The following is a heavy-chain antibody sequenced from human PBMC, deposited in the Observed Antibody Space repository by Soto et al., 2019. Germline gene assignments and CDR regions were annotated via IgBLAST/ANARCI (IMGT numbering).Heavy chain of an antibody. D-gene: IGHD1-1*01. CDR1: GFPFTTVW. CDR3: TSRIRTTNAN. Sequence: EVQLVESGGGLVKPGESLRLSCVASGFPFTTVWMNWVRQAPGKGPEWLGRVKTKAEGATTDYAAPAKGRFTILRDDSINTVYLQMTSLRIEDTALYYCTSRIRTTNANGGQGTLVTVSS. CDR2: VKTKAEGATT. V-gene: IGHV3-15*07. J-gene: IGHJ4*02.